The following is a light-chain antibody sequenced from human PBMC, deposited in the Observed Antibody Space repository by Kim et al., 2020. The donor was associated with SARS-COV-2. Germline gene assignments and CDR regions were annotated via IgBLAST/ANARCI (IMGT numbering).Light chain of an antibody. V-gene: IGKV1-27*01. Sequence: ASVGDTVTINCRASQGIGNYLAWYQQKPGKGPKLLMYAVSTLQSGVPPRFSGSGSGTDFSLTISSLQPEDVATYYCQNYNSAPWPFGQGTKVDIK. CDR1: QGIGNY. J-gene: IGKJ1*01. CDR2: AVS. CDR3: QNYNSAPWP.